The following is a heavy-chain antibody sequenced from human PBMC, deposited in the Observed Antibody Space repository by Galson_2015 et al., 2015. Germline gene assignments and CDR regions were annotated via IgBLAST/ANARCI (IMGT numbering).Heavy chain of an antibody. CDR1: GYTLTELS. CDR2: FGPEDGET. CDR3: ATDASMRVAFDQ. Sequence: SVKVSCKVSGYTLTELSIHWVRQAPGKGLEWMGGFGPEDGETMYAQKFQDRITMTEDTSIDTTYMELSSLRSDDTAVYYCATDASMRVAFDQWGQGTLVTVSS. J-gene: IGHJ4*02. V-gene: IGHV1-24*01. D-gene: IGHD5-12*01.